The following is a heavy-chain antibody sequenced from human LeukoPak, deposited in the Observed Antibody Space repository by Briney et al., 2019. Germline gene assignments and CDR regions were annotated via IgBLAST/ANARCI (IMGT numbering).Heavy chain of an antibody. CDR2: IKQDGSEK. D-gene: IGHD2-2*01. V-gene: IGHV3-7*01. CDR3: ARDGRQRYVDY. Sequence: PGGSLRLSCAASGFTFSSYWMSWVRQAPGKGLEWVANIKQDGSEKYYVDSVEGRFTIPRDNAKNSLYLQMNSLRAEDTAVYCCARDGRQRYVDYWGQGTLVTVSS. J-gene: IGHJ4*02. CDR1: GFTFSSYW.